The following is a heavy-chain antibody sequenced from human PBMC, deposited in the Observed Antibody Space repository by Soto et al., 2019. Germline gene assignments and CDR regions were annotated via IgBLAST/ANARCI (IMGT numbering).Heavy chain of an antibody. CDR2: IIPILRTA. CDR3: ARRGELLQSVYGFDY. Sequence: QVQLVQSGAEVKKPGSSVKVSCKASGGTFSTYGISWVRQAPGQGLEWMGGIIPILRTANYAQKFQGRVTINADESTSTAYMELSSLRSEDTAVYYCARRGELLQSVYGFDYWGQGTLVTVSS. D-gene: IGHD1-26*01. CDR1: GGTFSTYG. J-gene: IGHJ4*02. V-gene: IGHV1-69*01.